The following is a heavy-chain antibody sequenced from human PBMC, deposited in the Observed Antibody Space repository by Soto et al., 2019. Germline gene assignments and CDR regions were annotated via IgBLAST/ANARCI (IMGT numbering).Heavy chain of an antibody. J-gene: IGHJ6*02. CDR1: GFTFSSYS. Sequence: PGGSLRLSCAASGFTFSSYSMNWVRQAPGKGLEWVSSISSSSSYIYYADSVKGRFTISRDNAKNSLYLQMNSLRAEDTAAYYCARDLTPYSSSWSLTYGMDVWGQGTTVTVSS. CDR2: ISSSSSYI. V-gene: IGHV3-21*01. CDR3: ARDLTPYSSSWSLTYGMDV. D-gene: IGHD6-13*01.